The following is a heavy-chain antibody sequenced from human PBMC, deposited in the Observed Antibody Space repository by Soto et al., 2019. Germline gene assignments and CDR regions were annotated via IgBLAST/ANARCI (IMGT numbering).Heavy chain of an antibody. CDR3: AKDIPLGYCSSTSCSYFDY. V-gene: IGHV3-43*01. CDR1: GFTFDDYT. J-gene: IGHJ4*02. Sequence: GGSLRLSCAASGFTFDDYTMHWVRQAPGKGLEWVSLISWDGGSTYYADSVKGRFTISRDNSKNSLYLQMNSLRTEDTALYYCAKDIPLGYCSSTSCSYFDYWGQGTLVTVSS. CDR2: ISWDGGST. D-gene: IGHD2-2*01.